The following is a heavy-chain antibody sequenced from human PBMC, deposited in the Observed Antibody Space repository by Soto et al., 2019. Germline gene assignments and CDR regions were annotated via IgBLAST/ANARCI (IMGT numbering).Heavy chain of an antibody. Sequence: SETLSLTCAVSGGSISSSNWWSWVRQPPGKGLEWIGEIYHSGSTNYNPSLKSRVTISVDKSKNQFSLKLSSVTAADTAVYYCAGFPGSYSTSYYFDGWGQGTLVTVSS. V-gene: IGHV4-4*02. CDR1: GGSISSSNW. CDR3: AGFPGSYSTSYYFDG. D-gene: IGHD1-26*01. CDR2: IYHSGST. J-gene: IGHJ4*02.